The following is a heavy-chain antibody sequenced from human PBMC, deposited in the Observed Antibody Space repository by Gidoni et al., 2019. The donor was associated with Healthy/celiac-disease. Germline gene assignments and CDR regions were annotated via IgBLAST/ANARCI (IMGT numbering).Heavy chain of an antibody. D-gene: IGHD2-2*01. CDR3: AKDDGRVNYAPYAFDY. Sequence: EVQLLESGGGLVQPGGSLRLACAASGFTFTRYAMGGVRQAPGKGLGWVSAISGSGGSTYYADSVKGRFTISRDNSKNTLYLQMNSLRAEDTAVYYCAKDDGRVNYAPYAFDYWGQGTLVTVSS. CDR2: ISGSGGST. V-gene: IGHV3-23*01. J-gene: IGHJ4*02. CDR1: GFTFTRYA.